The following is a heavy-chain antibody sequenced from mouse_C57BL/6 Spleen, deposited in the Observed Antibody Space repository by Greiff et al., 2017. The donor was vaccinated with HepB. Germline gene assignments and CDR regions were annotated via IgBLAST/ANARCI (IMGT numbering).Heavy chain of an antibody. CDR3: ASLQTAQVPSAWFAY. J-gene: IGHJ3*01. CDR1: GYTFTEYT. D-gene: IGHD3-2*02. Sequence: VKLVESGAELVKPGASVKLSCKASGYTFTEYTIHWVKQRSGQGLEWIGWFYPGSGSIKYNEKFKDKATLTADKSSSTVYMKLSRLTSEDSAVYFCASLQTAQVPSAWFAYWGQGTLVTVSA. CDR2: FYPGSGSI. V-gene: IGHV1-62-2*01.